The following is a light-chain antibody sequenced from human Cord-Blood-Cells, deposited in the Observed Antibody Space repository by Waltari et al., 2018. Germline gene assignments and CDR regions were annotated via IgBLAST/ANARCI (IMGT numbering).Light chain of an antibody. Sequence: SSELTQDPAVSVALGQTVRITCQGDSLRSYYASWYQQKPGQAPVLVIYGKNNRPSGIQDRFAGSSSGNTACLTITGAQAEDEADYYCNSRDSSGNHYVFGTGTKVTVL. CDR1: SLRSYY. V-gene: IGLV3-19*01. CDR2: GKN. J-gene: IGLJ1*01. CDR3: NSRDSSGNHYV.